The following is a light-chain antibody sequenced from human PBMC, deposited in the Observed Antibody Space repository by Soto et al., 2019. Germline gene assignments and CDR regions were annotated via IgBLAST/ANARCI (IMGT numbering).Light chain of an antibody. CDR3: QQYAGSPRT. CDR1: QTMRSSH. J-gene: IGKJ1*01. Sequence: EIVLTQSPGTLSLSPGERATLSCRASQTMRSSHLAWYQQKPGQAPRLLIYGASTRTFDVPDRFTGSGSGTDFTLTINRVEPEDFAVYFCQQYAGSPRTFGQGTKVDIK. CDR2: GAS. V-gene: IGKV3-20*01.